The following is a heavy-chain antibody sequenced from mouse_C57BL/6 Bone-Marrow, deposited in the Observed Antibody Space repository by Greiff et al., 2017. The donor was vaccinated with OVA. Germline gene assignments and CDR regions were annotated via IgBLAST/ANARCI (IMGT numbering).Heavy chain of an antibody. CDR2: IDPSDSET. CDR3: ARFITTVVEYFDV. J-gene: IGHJ1*03. D-gene: IGHD1-1*01. CDR1: GYTFTSYW. Sequence: VQLQQSGAELVRPGSSVKLSCKASGYTFTSYWMHWVKQRPIQGLEWIGNIDPSDSETHYNQKFKDKATLTVDKSSSTAYMQLSSLTSEDSAVYYGARFITTVVEYFDVWGTGTTVTVSS. V-gene: IGHV1-52*01.